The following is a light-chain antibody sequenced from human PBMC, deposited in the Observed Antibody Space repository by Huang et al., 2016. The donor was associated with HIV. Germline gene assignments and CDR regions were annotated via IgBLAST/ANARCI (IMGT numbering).Light chain of an antibody. V-gene: IGKV3-15*01. CDR2: GAS. CDR3: QQYNNWPWT. CDR1: QRVSSN. J-gene: IGKJ1*01. Sequence: EKVMTQSPATLSVSPGERATLSCRASQRVSSNLAWYQQKPGQAPRLLMYGASTRATGSPARFSGSGSGTEFTLTISSLQSEDFAVYYCQQYNNWPWTFGQGTKVEIK.